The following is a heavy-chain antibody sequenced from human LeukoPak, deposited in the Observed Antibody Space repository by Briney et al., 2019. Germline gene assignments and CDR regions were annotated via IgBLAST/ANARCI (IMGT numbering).Heavy chain of an antibody. Sequence: GGSLRLSCAASGFTFSSYAMSWVRQAPGKGLEWVSAISGSGGSTYYADSVKGRFTISRDNSKNTLYLQMNSLRAEDTAVYYCARDISGSFSLDYWGQGTLVTVSS. CDR1: GFTFSSYA. J-gene: IGHJ4*02. V-gene: IGHV3-23*01. D-gene: IGHD1-26*01. CDR2: ISGSGGST. CDR3: ARDISGSFSLDY.